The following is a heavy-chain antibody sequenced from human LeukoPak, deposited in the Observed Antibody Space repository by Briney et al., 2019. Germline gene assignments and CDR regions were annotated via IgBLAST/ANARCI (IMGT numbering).Heavy chain of an antibody. CDR2: ISGSGGST. V-gene: IGHV3-23*01. CDR3: AKEGYSYGKPRNWFDP. J-gene: IGHJ5*02. Sequence: PGGSLRHSCAASGFTFSSYAMSWVRQAPGKGLEWVSAISGSGGSTYYADSVKGRFTISRDNSKNTLYLQMNSLRAEDTAVYYCAKEGYSYGKPRNWFDPWGQGTLVTVSS. CDR1: GFTFSSYA. D-gene: IGHD5-18*01.